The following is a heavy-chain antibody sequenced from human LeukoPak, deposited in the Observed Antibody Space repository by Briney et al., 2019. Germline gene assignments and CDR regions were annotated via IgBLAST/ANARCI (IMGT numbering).Heavy chain of an antibody. CDR1: GGSFSGYY. D-gene: IGHD2-2*01. CDR2: INHSGST. V-gene: IGHV4-34*01. J-gene: IGHJ6*04. CDR3: GIVVVPAAILPGV. Sequence: PSETLSLTCAVYGGSFSGYYWSWIRQPPGEGLEWIGEINHSGSTNYNPSLKSRVTISVDTSKNQFSLKLSSVPAADTAVYYCGIVVVPAAILPGVWGKGTTVTVSS.